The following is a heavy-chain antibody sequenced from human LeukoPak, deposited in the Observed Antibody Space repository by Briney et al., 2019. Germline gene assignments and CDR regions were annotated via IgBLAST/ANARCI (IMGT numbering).Heavy chain of an antibody. CDR1: GFTFSSYW. D-gene: IGHD3-22*01. CDR3: AREGYSSGYIDY. CDR2: INSDGSST. J-gene: IGHJ4*02. V-gene: IGHV3-74*01. Sequence: GGSLRLSCAASGFTFSSYWMHWVRQAPGKGLVWVSRINSDGSSTSYADSVKGRFTISRDNAKNTLYLQMNSLRAEDTVVYYCAREGYSSGYIDYWGQGTLVTVSS.